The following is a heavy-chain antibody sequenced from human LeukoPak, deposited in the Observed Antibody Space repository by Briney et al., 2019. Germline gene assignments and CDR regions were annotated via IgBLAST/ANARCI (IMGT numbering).Heavy chain of an antibody. CDR3: ARVDTIYYYYGMDV. CDR2: ISSSSSYI. Sequence: GGSLRLSCAASGFTFSDYYMSWIRQAPGKGLEWVSSISSSSSYIYYADSVKGRFTISRDNAKNSLYLQMNSLRAEDTAVYYCARVDTIYYYYGMDVWGQGTTVTVSS. V-gene: IGHV3-11*06. CDR1: GFTFSDYY. D-gene: IGHD3-10*01. J-gene: IGHJ6*02.